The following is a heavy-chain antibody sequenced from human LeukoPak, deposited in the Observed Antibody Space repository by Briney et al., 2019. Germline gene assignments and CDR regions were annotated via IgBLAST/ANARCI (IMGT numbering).Heavy chain of an antibody. D-gene: IGHD3/OR15-3a*01. CDR1: GYTFTAYY. V-gene: IGHV1-2*02. CDR3: ARVADFRQSFDF. Sequence: GASVKVSCKASGYTFTAYYLHWVRQAPGQGLEGMGWINPNSGGTNYAQTFQGRVTMTRDTSISTAYMDLSTLRSDDTAVYYCARVADFRQSFDFWGQGTLVTVS. CDR2: INPNSGGT. J-gene: IGHJ4*02.